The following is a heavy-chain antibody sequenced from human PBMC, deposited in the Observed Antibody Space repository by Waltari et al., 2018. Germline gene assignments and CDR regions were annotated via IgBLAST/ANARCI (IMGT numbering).Heavy chain of an antibody. D-gene: IGHD3-3*02. V-gene: IGHV4-39*01. CDR3: ARFSKSANWIDP. CDR1: GGSISSSGSY. Sequence: QLQLQESGPGLVKPSETLSLTCTVSGGSISSSGSYWGWIRQPPGKGLEWIGSISYGGITYYNTSLMSRVTISVDTSKNQFSLKLTSVIAAETAVFYCARFSKSANWIDPWGQGTLVTVSS. CDR2: ISYGGIT. J-gene: IGHJ5*02.